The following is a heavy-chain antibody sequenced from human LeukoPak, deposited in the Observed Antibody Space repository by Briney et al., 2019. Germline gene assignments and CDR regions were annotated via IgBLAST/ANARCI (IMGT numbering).Heavy chain of an antibody. J-gene: IGHJ4*02. V-gene: IGHV3-23*01. CDR1: GFTFSSYA. CDR2: ISGSGGST. CDR3: AKVAGFVVTASKAYYFDY. D-gene: IGHD2-21*02. Sequence: GGSLRLSCAASGFTFSSYAMSWVRQAPGKGLEWVSAISGSGGSTYYADSVKGRFAISRDNSKNTLYLQMNSLRAEDTAVYYCAKVAGFVVTASKAYYFDYWGQGTLVTVSS.